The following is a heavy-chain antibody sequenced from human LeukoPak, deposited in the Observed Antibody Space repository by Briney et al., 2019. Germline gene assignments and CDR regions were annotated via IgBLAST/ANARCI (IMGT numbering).Heavy chain of an antibody. J-gene: IGHJ4*02. D-gene: IGHD5-18*01. Sequence: KTSETLSLTCTVSGGSISSYYWSWIRQPPGKGLEWIGYIYYSGSTNYNPSLKSRVTMSVDTSKNQFSLKLSSVTAADTAVYYCAGSTDTADPYYFDYWGQGTLVTVSS. CDR1: GGSISSYY. V-gene: IGHV4-59*12. CDR2: IYYSGST. CDR3: AGSTDTADPYYFDY.